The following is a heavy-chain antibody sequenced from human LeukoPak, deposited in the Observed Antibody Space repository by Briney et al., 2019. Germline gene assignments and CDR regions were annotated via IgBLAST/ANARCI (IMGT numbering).Heavy chain of an antibody. CDR3: ARGRFDYYDSSGYYRPREYYSYYYYMDV. CDR2: IYYSGNT. J-gene: IGHJ6*03. V-gene: IGHV4-39*07. Sequence: SETLSLTCTVSGDSINSSPYYWAWIRQPPGKGLEWVGNIYYSGNTFSIPSLESRVSLPMDTSKNQFSLRLSSVTAADTAAYYCARGRFDYYDSSGYYRPREYYSYYYYMDVWGKGTTVTISS. D-gene: IGHD3-22*01. CDR1: GDSINSSPYY.